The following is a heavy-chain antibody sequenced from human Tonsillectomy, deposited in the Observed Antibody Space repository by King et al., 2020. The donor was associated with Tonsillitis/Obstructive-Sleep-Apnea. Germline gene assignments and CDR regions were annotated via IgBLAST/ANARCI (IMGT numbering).Heavy chain of an antibody. J-gene: IGHJ5*02. Sequence: TLKESGPTLVKPTQTLTLTCTFSGFSLSTSGVGVGWIRQPPGKALEWLALIYWDDDKRYSPSLKSRRTITKDTSKNQVVLTMTNMDPVDTATYYCAHLALFPLEWFFNWFDPWGQGTLVTVSS. CDR2: IYWDDDK. CDR3: AHLALFPLEWFFNWFDP. V-gene: IGHV2-5*02. CDR1: GFSLSTSGVG. D-gene: IGHD3-3*01.